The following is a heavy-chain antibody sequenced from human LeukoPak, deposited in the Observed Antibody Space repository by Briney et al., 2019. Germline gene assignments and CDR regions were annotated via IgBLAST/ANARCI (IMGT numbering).Heavy chain of an antibody. CDR2: IIPILGRA. CDR3: ARTTVTTSY. J-gene: IGHJ3*01. V-gene: IGHV1-69*04. Sequence: SVKVSCKASGGTFSSYAISWVRQAPGQGLELMGRIIPILGRANYAQKFQGRVTITADKSTSTAYMELSSLRSEDTAVYSCARTTVTTSYWGQGTMVTVSS. D-gene: IGHD4-17*01. CDR1: GGTFSSYA.